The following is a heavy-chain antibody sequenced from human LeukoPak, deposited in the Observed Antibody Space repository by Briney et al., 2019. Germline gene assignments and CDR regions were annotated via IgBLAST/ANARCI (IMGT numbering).Heavy chain of an antibody. CDR1: GGSISSYY. Sequence: PSETLSLTCTVSGGSISSYYGSWLRQPPGKGLEWIGYIYYSGSTYYNPSLKSRVTISVDTSKNQFSLKLSSVTAADTALYYCARGPGTWYYYWGQGTLVTVSS. D-gene: IGHD6-13*01. CDR2: IYYSGST. J-gene: IGHJ4*02. CDR3: ARGPGTWYYY. V-gene: IGHV4-59*12.